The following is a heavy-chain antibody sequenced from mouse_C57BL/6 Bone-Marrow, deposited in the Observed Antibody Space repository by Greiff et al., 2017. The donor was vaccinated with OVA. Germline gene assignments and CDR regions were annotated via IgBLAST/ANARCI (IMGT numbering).Heavy chain of an antibody. Sequence: VQLQQSGAELVRPGTSVKVSCKASGYAFTNYLIEWVKQRPGQGLEWIGVINPGSGGTNYNEKFKGKATLTADKSSSTAYMQLSRLTSEDSAVYFCARDSNLYYAMDSWGQGTSVTVSS. CDR2: INPGSGGT. CDR3: ARDSNLYYAMDS. D-gene: IGHD2-5*01. V-gene: IGHV1-54*01. J-gene: IGHJ4*01. CDR1: GYAFTNYL.